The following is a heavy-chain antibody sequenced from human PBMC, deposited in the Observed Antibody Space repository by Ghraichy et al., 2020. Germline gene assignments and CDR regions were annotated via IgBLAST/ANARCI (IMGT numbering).Heavy chain of an antibody. V-gene: IGHV4-4*07. CDR1: GDSISSYY. D-gene: IGHD2-15*01. CDR2: IYTSGST. J-gene: IGHJ4*02. Sequence: SETLSLTCTVSGDSISSYYWSWIRQSAGKGLEWIGRIYTSGSTNYNPSLESRITMSVDTSKNQFSLKLSSVTAADTAVYYCARDGHDCSGGNCYSDGFDYWGQGTLVTVS. CDR3: ARDGHDCSGGNCYSDGFDY.